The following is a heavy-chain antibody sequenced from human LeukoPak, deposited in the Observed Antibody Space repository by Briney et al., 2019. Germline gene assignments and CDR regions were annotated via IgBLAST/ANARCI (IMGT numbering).Heavy chain of an antibody. CDR2: IYTSGST. D-gene: IGHD6-13*01. CDR1: GGSISSYY. Sequence: SETLSLTCTVSGGSISSYYWSWIRQPAGKGLEWIGRIYTSGSTNYNPSLKSRVTMSVDTSKNQFSLKLSSVTAADTAVYYCARGPGIAAAGPNTDYWGQGTLVTVSS. J-gene: IGHJ4*02. V-gene: IGHV4-4*07. CDR3: ARGPGIAAAGPNTDY.